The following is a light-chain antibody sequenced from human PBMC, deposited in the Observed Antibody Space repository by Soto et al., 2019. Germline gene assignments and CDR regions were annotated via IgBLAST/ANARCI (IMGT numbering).Light chain of an antibody. V-gene: IGLV3-1*01. CDR3: QTWDSGTAV. J-gene: IGLJ2*01. CDR2: LDT. CDR1: RLRDKY. Sequence: YELTQPPSVSVSPGQTASITCSGERLRDKYACWYQRKPGQSPVLVIFLDTERPSGIPERFSGSTSENTATLTISGTQAADEADYYCQTWDSGTAVFGGGTQLTVL.